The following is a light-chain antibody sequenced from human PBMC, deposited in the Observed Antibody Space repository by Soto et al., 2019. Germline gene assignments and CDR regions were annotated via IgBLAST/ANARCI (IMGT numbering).Light chain of an antibody. CDR1: QDISNY. CDR3: QQYDNLIT. J-gene: IGKJ5*01. V-gene: IGKV1-33*01. CDR2: DAS. Sequence: DIPMTQSPSSLSASVGDRVTITCQASQDISNYLNWYQQKPGKAPKLLIYDASNLETGVPSRFSGSGSGTDFTFTISSLQPEYIATYYCQQYDNLITFGQGTRLEIK.